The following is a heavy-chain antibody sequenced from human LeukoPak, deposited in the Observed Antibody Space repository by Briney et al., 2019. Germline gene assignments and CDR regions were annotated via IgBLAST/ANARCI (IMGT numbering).Heavy chain of an antibody. Sequence: GGSLRLSCAASGFSFSVAWMNWVRQAPGKGLEWVGRIKTKTEGGTTAAPVKGRFIISRDDSKKALYLQINSLKTEDTAVYYCATEASCASTSCPGSFDFWGQGTLVTVSS. CDR1: GFSFSVAW. CDR3: ATEASCASTSCPGSFDF. V-gene: IGHV3-15*01. D-gene: IGHD2-2*01. CDR2: IKTKTEGGTT. J-gene: IGHJ4*02.